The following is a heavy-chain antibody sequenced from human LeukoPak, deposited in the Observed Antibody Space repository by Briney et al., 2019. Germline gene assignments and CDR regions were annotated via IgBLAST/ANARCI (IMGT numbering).Heavy chain of an antibody. Sequence: ASVKVSCKASGYTFTGYYMHWVRQAPGQGLEWMGWINTNTGNPTYAQGFTGRFVFSLDTSVSTAYLQISSLKAEDTAVYYCARGSGDFVVVPAAPQEYWGQGTLVTVSS. CDR3: ARGSGDFVVVPAAPQEY. D-gene: IGHD2-2*01. CDR1: GYTFTGYY. CDR2: INTNTGNP. V-gene: IGHV7-4-1*02. J-gene: IGHJ4*02.